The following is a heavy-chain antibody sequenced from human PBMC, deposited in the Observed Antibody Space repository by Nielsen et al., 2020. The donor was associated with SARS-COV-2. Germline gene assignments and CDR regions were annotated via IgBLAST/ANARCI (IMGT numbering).Heavy chain of an antibody. CDR3: AREEGYYGSGSYRNYYYYYGMDV. V-gene: IGHV3-30-3*01. J-gene: IGHJ6*02. CDR2: ISYDGSNK. D-gene: IGHD3-10*01. Sequence: WIRQPPGKGLEWVAVISYDGSNKYYADSVKGRFTISRDNSKNRLYLQMNSLRAEDTAVYYCAREEGYYGSGSYRNYYYYYGMDVWGQGTTVTVSS.